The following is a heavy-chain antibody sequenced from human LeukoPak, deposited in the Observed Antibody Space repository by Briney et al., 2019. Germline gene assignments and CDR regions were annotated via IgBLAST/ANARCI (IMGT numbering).Heavy chain of an antibody. CDR3: ARGAYYDY. Sequence: GGSLGLSCAASGFTFSRYWMSWVRQAPGMGLEWVANIKQDGSEKYYVDSVKGRFTISRDNAKNSLYLQMNSLRAEDTAVYYCARGAYYDYWGQGTLVTVSS. J-gene: IGHJ4*02. CDR1: GFTFSRYW. V-gene: IGHV3-7*01. CDR2: IKQDGSEK.